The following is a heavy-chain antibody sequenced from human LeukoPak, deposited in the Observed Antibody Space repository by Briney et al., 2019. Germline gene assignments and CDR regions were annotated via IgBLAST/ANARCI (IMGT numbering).Heavy chain of an antibody. CDR1: GFTFSRYW. D-gene: IGHD6-13*01. V-gene: IGHV3-74*01. Sequence: GGSLRLSCAATGFTFSRYWMHWVRQGPGKGLVWVSLISSDGSTTTYADSVKGRFTTSRDNAKNTLYLQMNSLRAEDTAVYYCARDTITAPGDLDYWGQGTLVTVSS. J-gene: IGHJ4*02. CDR2: ISSDGSTT. CDR3: ARDTITAPGDLDY.